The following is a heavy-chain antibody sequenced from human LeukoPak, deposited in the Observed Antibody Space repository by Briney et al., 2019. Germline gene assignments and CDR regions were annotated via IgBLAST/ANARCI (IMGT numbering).Heavy chain of an antibody. CDR3: ARGPRNSPYNLFDP. CDR2: IKEDGSDI. CDR1: GFTFSSSW. D-gene: IGHD4-23*01. Sequence: GGSLRLSCAASGFTFSSSWMSWVRQAPGKGLEWVTNIKEDGSDIHYADSVEGRFTISRDNAKNSLHLQMNSLRVEDTAVYYCARGPRNSPYNLFDPWGQGTQVTVSS. V-gene: IGHV3-7*01. J-gene: IGHJ5*02.